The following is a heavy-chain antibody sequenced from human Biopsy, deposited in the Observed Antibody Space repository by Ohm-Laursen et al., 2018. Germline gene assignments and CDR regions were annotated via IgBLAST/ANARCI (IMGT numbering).Heavy chain of an antibody. CDR2: ISGYNGNT. J-gene: IGHJ4*02. V-gene: IGHV1-18*01. D-gene: IGHD6-25*01. CDR1: GDTFTTSA. CDR3: ARIAAAGWDDY. Sequence: SSVKVSCKPSGDTFTTSAISWVRQAPGQGFEWMGRISGYNGNTNYAQKFQGRITMTIDAATSTGYMDLRSLKSDDTAVYYCARIAAAGWDDYWGQGTLVTVSS.